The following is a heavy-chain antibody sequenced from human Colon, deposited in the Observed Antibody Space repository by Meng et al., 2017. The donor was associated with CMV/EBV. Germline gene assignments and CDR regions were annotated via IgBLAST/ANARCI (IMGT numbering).Heavy chain of an antibody. D-gene: IGHD2-2*01. V-gene: IGHV4-34*01. CDR1: GESFSGYY. CDR3: ARATKSSCWEVLDY. CDR2: SYYTGST. Sequence: QVQLQQWGAGLLKPSVTLSRTCAVYGESFSGYYWTWIRQPPGRGLEWIGESYYTGSTNYSPSLKSRVTISLDTSKNQFSLKLNSVTAADTAVYYCARATKSSCWEVLDYWGHGTLVTVSS. J-gene: IGHJ4*01.